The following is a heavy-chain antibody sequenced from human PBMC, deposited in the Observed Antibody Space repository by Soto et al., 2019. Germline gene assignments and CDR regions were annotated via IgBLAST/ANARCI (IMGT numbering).Heavy chain of an antibody. J-gene: IGHJ4*02. V-gene: IGHV1-3*01. Sequence: WVRQAPGQRLEWMGWINAGNGNTKYSQKFQGRVTITRDTSASTAYMELSSLRSEDTAVYYCARSIVVVTAADYWGQGTLVTVSS. D-gene: IGHD2-21*02. CDR2: INAGNGNT. CDR3: ARSIVVVTAADY.